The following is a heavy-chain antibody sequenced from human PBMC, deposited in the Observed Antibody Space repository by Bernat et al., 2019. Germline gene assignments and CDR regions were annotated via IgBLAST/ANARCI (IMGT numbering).Heavy chain of an antibody. CDR3: AKDGYNSHY. CDR2: ISYDGSNK. Sequence: QVQLVESGGGVVQPGRSLRLSCVASGFTFSSYGMHWVRQAPGKGLEWVAVISYDGSNKYYADSVKGRFTISRDNSKNTLYLQMNSLRAEDTAVYYCAKDGYNSHYWGQGTLVTVSS. CDR1: GFTFSSYG. J-gene: IGHJ4*02. V-gene: IGHV3-30*18. D-gene: IGHD5-24*01.